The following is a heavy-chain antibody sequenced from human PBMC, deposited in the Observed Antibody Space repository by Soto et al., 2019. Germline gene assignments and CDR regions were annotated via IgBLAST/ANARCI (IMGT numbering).Heavy chain of an antibody. CDR2: IRKKVNSYTT. CDR1: GFTFSDYY. V-gene: IGHV3-72*01. CDR3: ASLIASSAGDFYYFYMDV. Sequence: EVQLVESGGGLVQPGGSLRLSCAASGFTFSDYYMDWVRQAPGKGLEWVGRIRKKVNSYTTEYAASVIGRFTISRDDSKNSLLLQMNSLKTDDTAVYYCASLIASSAGDFYYFYMDVWGKGTTVTVSS. D-gene: IGHD6-6*01. J-gene: IGHJ6*03.